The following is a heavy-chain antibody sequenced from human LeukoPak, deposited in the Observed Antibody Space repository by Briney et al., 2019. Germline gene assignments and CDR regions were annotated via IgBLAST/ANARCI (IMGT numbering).Heavy chain of an antibody. D-gene: IGHD3-3*01. Sequence: PSETLSLTCAVYGGSLSGYYWSWIRQPPGKGLEWIGEINHSGSTNYNPSLKSRVTIFVDTSKNQFSLKLSSVTAADTAVYYCARERRPTYYDFWSGYYIWGQGTLVTVSS. CDR1: GGSLSGYY. CDR3: ARERRPTYYDFWSGYYI. CDR2: INHSGST. V-gene: IGHV4-34*01. J-gene: IGHJ4*02.